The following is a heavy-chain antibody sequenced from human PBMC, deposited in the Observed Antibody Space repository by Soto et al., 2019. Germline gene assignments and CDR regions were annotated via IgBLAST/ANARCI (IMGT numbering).Heavy chain of an antibody. CDR2: IFYSGST. CDR1: GGSISSYY. V-gene: IGHV4-59*01. Sequence: SETLPLSCTVSGGSISSYYWGWIRQPTGKGLEWIGYIFYSGSTNYNPSLEGRVTISVDTSKNQFSLKVSSVTAADTAVYYCARHYPIGNNWNYFDYWGQGTLLTVSS. CDR3: ARHYPIGNNWNYFDY. J-gene: IGHJ4*02. D-gene: IGHD1-1*01.